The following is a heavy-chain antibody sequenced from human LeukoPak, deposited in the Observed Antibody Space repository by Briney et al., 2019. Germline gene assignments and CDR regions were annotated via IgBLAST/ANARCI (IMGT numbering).Heavy chain of an antibody. J-gene: IGHJ4*02. V-gene: IGHV3-23*01. CDR3: AKRRD. Sequence: PGRSLRLTCAASGFTFSIYAMSWVRQAPGTGLEWISVISGSGNSTYYADSVKGRFTISRDNSKNTLYLQMDSLRAEDTAVYYCAKRRDWGQGTLVTVSS. CDR2: ISGSGNST. CDR1: GFTFSIYA.